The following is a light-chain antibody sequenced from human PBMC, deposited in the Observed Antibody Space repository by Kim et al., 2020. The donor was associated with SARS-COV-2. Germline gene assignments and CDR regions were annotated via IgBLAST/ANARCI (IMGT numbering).Light chain of an antibody. J-gene: IGKJ2*01. CDR1: QSVLYSSNNKNH. CDR3: QQYFSTPHT. V-gene: IGKV4-1*01. CDR2: WAS. Sequence: DIVMTQSPDSLAVSLGERATINCKSSQSVLYSSNNKNHLAWYQQKPGQPPKLLIYWASTRQSGVPDRFSGSGSGTDFTLTISSLRAEDVAVYYCQQYFSTPHTFGQGTKLEI.